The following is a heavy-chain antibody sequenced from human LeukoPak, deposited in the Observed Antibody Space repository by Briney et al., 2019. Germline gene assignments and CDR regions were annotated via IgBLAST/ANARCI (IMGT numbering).Heavy chain of an antibody. CDR2: ISSSGSTI. D-gene: IGHD3-10*02. CDR1: GFTFSSYE. J-gene: IGHJ6*04. V-gene: IGHV3-48*03. Sequence: PGGSLRLSCAASGFTFSSYEMNWVRQAPGTGVEWVSYISSSGSTIYYADSVKGRFTISRDNAKNSLYLQMNSLRAEDTAVYYCAELGITMIGGVWGKGTTVTISS. CDR3: AELGITMIGGV.